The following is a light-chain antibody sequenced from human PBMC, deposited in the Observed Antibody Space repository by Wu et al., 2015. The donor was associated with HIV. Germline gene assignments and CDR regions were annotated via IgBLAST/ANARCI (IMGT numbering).Light chain of an antibody. Sequence: EIVLTQSPATLSLSPGERATLSCRASQSVNSYLAWYQQKRGQAPRLLIYGASNRATGIPDRFSGSGSGTDFTLTISRLEPEDFAVYYCQQYNSSPPTFGGGTKVEIK. J-gene: IGKJ4*01. CDR1: QSVNSY. CDR2: GAS. V-gene: IGKV3-20*01. CDR3: QQYNSSPPT.